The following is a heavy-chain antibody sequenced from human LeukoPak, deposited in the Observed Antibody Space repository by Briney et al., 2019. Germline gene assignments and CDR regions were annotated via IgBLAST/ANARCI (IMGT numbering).Heavy chain of an antibody. D-gene: IGHD3-3*01. J-gene: IGHJ3*02. Sequence: ASVKVSCKVSGYTLTELSMHWVRQAPGKGLEWMGGFDPEDGETIYAQKFQGRVTMTEDTSTSTAYMELRSLRSDDTAVYYCARDSQYYDFWSGRHAHLDAFDIWGQGTMVTVSS. CDR2: FDPEDGET. CDR3: ARDSQYYDFWSGRHAHLDAFDI. CDR1: GYTLTELS. V-gene: IGHV1-24*01.